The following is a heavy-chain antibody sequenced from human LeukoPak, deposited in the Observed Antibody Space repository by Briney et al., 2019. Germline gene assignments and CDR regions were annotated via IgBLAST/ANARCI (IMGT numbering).Heavy chain of an antibody. D-gene: IGHD3-10*01. CDR2: INSHGSSI. Sequence: AGTLRLSCTTSGFTLSTYWMHWVRRAPGKGLVWISRINSHGSSISYTDSVKGRFTISRDNAENTLYLQMNSLRAEDTAVYYCVRASRTPYYSDSGLWFYFDNWGQGTLVTVSS. CDR1: GFTLSTYW. CDR3: VRASRTPYYSDSGLWFYFDN. V-gene: IGHV3-74*01. J-gene: IGHJ4*02.